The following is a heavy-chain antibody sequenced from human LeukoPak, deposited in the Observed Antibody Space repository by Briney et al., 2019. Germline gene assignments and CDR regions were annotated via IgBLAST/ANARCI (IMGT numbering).Heavy chain of an antibody. CDR1: GGSFSGYY. Sequence: PSETLSLTCAVYGGSFSGYYWSWIRQPPGKGLEWIGYIYYSGSTNYNPSLKSRVTISVDTSKNQFSLKLSSVTAADTAVYYCASGGIAAAGTSEYFQHWGQGTLVTVSS. D-gene: IGHD6-13*01. CDR2: IYYSGST. CDR3: ASGGIAAAGTSEYFQH. V-gene: IGHV4-59*08. J-gene: IGHJ1*01.